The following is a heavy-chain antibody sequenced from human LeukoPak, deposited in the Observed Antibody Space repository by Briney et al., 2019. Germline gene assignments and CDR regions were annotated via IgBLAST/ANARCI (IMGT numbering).Heavy chain of an antibody. V-gene: IGHV3-64D*09. J-gene: IGHJ4*02. CDR3: VKSAYSGSYFSLDY. CDR1: GFTFSTYA. Sequence: GGSLRLSCSASGFTFSTYAMNWVRQAPGKGLEFVSAISRNGGSTFYADSVKGRFTISRDNSKDTLYLQMSSLRAEDTAVYYCVKSAYSGSYFSLDYWGQGTLVTVSS. D-gene: IGHD1-26*01. CDR2: ISRNGGST.